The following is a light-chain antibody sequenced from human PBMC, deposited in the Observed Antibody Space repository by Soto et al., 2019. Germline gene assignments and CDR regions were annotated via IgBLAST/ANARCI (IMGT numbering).Light chain of an antibody. CDR1: SSDVGGYNY. CDR2: DVS. J-gene: IGLJ1*01. V-gene: IGLV2-14*01. Sequence: QSALTKPASVSGSPGQSITISCTGTSSDVGGYNYVSWYQQHPGKAPKLLISDVSNRPSGVSNRFSGSKSGNTASLTISGLQAEDEADYYCSSYTSSTTLSYVFGTGTKVTVL. CDR3: SSYTSSTTLSYV.